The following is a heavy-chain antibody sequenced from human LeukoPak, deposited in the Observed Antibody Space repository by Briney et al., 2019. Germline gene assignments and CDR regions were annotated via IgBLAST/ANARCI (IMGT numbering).Heavy chain of an antibody. Sequence: PGGSLRLSCAASEFTFSNYAMSWVRQAPGKGLEWVSGISVSRGSTYYGDPVKGRFTISRDNSKNTLYLLMNTLRAEDTAVYYCAKIPRMTAEYYYFDYWGQGTLVTVSS. CDR1: EFTFSNYA. J-gene: IGHJ4*02. D-gene: IGHD2/OR15-2a*01. V-gene: IGHV3-23*01. CDR3: AKIPRMTAEYYYFDY. CDR2: ISVSRGST.